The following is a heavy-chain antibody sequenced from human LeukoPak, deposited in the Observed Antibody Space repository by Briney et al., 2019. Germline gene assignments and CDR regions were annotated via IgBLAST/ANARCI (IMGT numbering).Heavy chain of an antibody. Sequence: GGSLRLSCAASGLSVSSTYMTWVRPAPGKGLEWVSVVYSGGGTNYADSLKGRFSISRDNSKNTLYLQMKSLRAEDTAVYYCVGEGKYWGQGTLVTVSS. D-gene: IGHD4-17*01. CDR1: GLSVSSTY. J-gene: IGHJ4*02. CDR2: VYSGGGT. CDR3: VGEGKY. V-gene: IGHV3-53*01.